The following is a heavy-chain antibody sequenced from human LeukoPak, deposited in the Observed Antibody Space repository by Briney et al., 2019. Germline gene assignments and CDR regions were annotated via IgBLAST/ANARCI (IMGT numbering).Heavy chain of an antibody. J-gene: IGHJ4*02. CDR3: SRVNDYYGSHFDY. CDR2: IYSGGGT. Sequence: PRGSLRLSCAASGFTAISNYTSWVSQAPGEGLEWVSVIYSGGGTNYAESVRGRFIISRDTTKNRMYLQMNSLRGEDTAVYYCSRVNDYYGSHFDYWGQGTLVTVSS. CDR1: GFTAISNY. V-gene: IGHV3-66*01. D-gene: IGHD3-22*01.